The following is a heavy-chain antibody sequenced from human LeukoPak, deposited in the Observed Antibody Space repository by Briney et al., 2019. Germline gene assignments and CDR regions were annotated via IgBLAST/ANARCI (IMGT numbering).Heavy chain of an antibody. D-gene: IGHD3-10*01. CDR2: IKSDGST. CDR1: GFTFSSYW. Sequence: GGSLRLSCAASGFTFSSYWMHWVRQIPGKGLVWVSRIKSDGSTIYADSVKGRFIISRDNSKNTLFLQMNSLRAGDTAVFYCAKDADDYYGSGSHVDYWGQGTLVTVSS. V-gene: IGHV3-74*01. J-gene: IGHJ4*02. CDR3: AKDADDYYGSGSHVDY.